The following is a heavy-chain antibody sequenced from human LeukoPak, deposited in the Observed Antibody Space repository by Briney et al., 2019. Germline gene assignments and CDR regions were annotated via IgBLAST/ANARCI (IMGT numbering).Heavy chain of an antibody. CDR2: ISAYNGNT. CDR1: GYTFTSYG. CDR3: ARDPYYYGIISQLNFDY. V-gene: IGHV1-18*01. J-gene: IGHJ4*02. Sequence: GASVKVSCKASGYTFTSYGISWVRQAPGQGLEWMGWISAYNGNTNYAQKLQGRVTMTTDTSTSTAYMELRSLRSDDTAVYYCARDPYYYGIISQLNFDYWGQGTLVTVSS. D-gene: IGHD3-10*01.